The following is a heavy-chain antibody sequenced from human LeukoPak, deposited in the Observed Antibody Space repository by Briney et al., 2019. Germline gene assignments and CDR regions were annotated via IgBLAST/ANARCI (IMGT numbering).Heavy chain of an antibody. CDR1: GFTFSTYA. V-gene: IGHV3-23*01. J-gene: IGHJ5*02. D-gene: IGHD6-13*01. CDR3: AKGGTSWYGNWFDP. Sequence: GGSLRLSCAASGFTFSTYAMSWVRQAPGKGLAWVAAISGSGGSTYYVDSVKGRFTISRDNSKNTLYLRMNSLRAEDTAVYYCAKGGTSWYGNWFDPWGQGTLVTVSS. CDR2: ISGSGGST.